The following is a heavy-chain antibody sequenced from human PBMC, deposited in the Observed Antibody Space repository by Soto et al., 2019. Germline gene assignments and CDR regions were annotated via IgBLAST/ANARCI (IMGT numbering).Heavy chain of an antibody. D-gene: IGHD2-21*01. J-gene: IGHJ3*01. CDR2: ISSTSSPI. CDR1: GFTFSSYS. V-gene: IGHV3-21*01. CDR3: VRGDSGATLGDAFDA. Sequence: GGSLRLSCAASGFTFSSYSINWVRQAPGKGLEWVSSISSTSSPIFYADSVKGRFTISRDNAKNSLYLEMNGLRAEDTAVCYCVRGDSGATLGDAFDAWGQGTMVTVSS.